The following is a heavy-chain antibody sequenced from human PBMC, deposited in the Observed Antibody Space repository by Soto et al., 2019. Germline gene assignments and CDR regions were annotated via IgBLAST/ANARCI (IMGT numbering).Heavy chain of an antibody. V-gene: IGHV3-30-3*01. CDR2: ISDDGSNK. CDR3: ARDHFASSWSYFDY. CDR1: GFTFTNYA. J-gene: IGHJ4*02. Sequence: QVQLVESGGGVVQPGRSLRLSCAVSGFTFTNYAMHWVRQAPGTGLEWVAVISDDGSNKKYADSVKGRFTISRDNSKNTMYMQMNSLRAEDTALYYCARDHFASSWSYFDYWGQGTLVTVSS. D-gene: IGHD6-13*01.